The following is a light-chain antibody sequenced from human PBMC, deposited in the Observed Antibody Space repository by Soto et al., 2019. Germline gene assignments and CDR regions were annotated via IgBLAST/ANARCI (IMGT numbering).Light chain of an antibody. Sequence: DIVMTQSPDSLAVSLGERATINCKSSQSVLYSSNNKNCLAWYQQKPGQPPKLLIYWASTRESGVPDRFSGSGSGTHFTLTISSLQAEDVAVYYCQQCYSTPYTFGQGTKLQIK. CDR1: QSVLYSSNNKNC. CDR3: QQCYSTPYT. CDR2: WAS. J-gene: IGKJ2*01. V-gene: IGKV4-1*01.